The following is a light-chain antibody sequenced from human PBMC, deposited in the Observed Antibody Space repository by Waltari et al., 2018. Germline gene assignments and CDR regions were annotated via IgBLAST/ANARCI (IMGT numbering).Light chain of an antibody. CDR1: QSVLYSSNNKNY. CDR2: LAS. CDR3: QQYYTTPPWT. Sequence: DIVMTQSPDSLAVSLGERATINCKSSQSVLYSSNNKNYLAWYQQKPGLPPQLLIYLASTRESGVPDRFSGSGSGTDFTLTISSLQAEDVAVYYCQQYYTTPPWTFGQGTKVEIK. J-gene: IGKJ1*01. V-gene: IGKV4-1*01.